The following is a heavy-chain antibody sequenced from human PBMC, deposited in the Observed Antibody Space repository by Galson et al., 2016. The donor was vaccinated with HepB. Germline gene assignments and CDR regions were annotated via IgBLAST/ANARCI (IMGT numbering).Heavy chain of an antibody. Sequence: SLRLSCAASGFTFPNYAMSWVRQIPGKGLEWVSAITDSGGSTYYADSVKGRFTISRDTSKNTLYLQTNSLRVEDTAVYFCARVIQRIYRSGWSHFDYWGQGTPVTVSS. D-gene: IGHD6-19*01. CDR1: GFTFPNYA. CDR2: ITDSGGST. J-gene: IGHJ4*02. CDR3: ARVIQRIYRSGWSHFDY. V-gene: IGHV3-23*01.